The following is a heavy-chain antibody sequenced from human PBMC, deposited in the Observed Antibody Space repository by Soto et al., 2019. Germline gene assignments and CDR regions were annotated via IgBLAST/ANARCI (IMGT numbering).Heavy chain of an antibody. J-gene: IGHJ4*02. D-gene: IGHD3-22*01. V-gene: IGHV4-31*03. CDR1: GGSISSGGYY. Sequence: SETLSLTCTVSGGSISSGGYYWSWIRQHPGKGLEWIGYIYYSGSTYYNPSLKSRVTISVDTSKNQFSLKLSSVTAADTAVYYCARATYYYDSSGYYIGPSFDYWGQGTLVTVS. CDR2: IYYSGST. CDR3: ARATYYYDSSGYYIGPSFDY.